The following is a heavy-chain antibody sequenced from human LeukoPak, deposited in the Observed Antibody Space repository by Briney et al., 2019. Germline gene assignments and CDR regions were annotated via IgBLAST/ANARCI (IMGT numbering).Heavy chain of an antibody. Sequence: PSETLSLTCTVSGVSIRSYYWNWIRQAPGKGLEWIGYIHDSGSTNYNPSLKSRITISLDTSKNQFSLKLSSVTTADTAVYYCARILDSYGSDYFDYWGQGTLVTVSS. J-gene: IGHJ4*02. CDR3: ARILDSYGSDYFDY. V-gene: IGHV4-59*01. CDR2: IHDSGST. D-gene: IGHD5-18*01. CDR1: GVSIRSYY.